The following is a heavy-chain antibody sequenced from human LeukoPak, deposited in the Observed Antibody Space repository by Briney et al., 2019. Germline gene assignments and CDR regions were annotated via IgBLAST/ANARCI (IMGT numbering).Heavy chain of an antibody. Sequence: GGSLRLSCAASGFTFSSYGMHWVRQAPGKGLEWVAVIWYDGSNKYYADSVKGRFTISRDNSKNTLYLQMNSLRAEDTAVYYCARDSYDSSGYYTGGYFDYWGQGTLVTVPS. CDR1: GFTFSSYG. CDR2: IWYDGSNK. CDR3: ARDSYDSSGYYTGGYFDY. J-gene: IGHJ4*02. V-gene: IGHV3-33*01. D-gene: IGHD3-22*01.